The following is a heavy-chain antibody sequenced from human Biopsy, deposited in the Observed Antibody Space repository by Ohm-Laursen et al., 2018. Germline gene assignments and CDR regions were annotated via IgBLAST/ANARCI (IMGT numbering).Heavy chain of an antibody. CDR2: ITNTGRTV. V-gene: IGHV3-11*04. Sequence: GSLRLSCAASGFTFSDYYMNWIRQAPGKGLEWVSFITNTGRTVYADSVKGRFTVARDNAKNSLYLQLNSLRAEDTAVYYCARDSRRTAREGGMDVWGQGTTVTVSS. J-gene: IGHJ6*02. CDR1: GFTFSDYY. CDR3: ARDSRRTAREGGMDV. D-gene: IGHD6-6*01.